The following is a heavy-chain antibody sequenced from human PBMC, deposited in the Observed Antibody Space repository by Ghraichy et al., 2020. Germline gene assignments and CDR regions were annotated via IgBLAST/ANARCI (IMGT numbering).Heavy chain of an antibody. V-gene: IGHV4-59*01. D-gene: IGHD2-2*02. Sequence: SETLSLTCTVSGGSISSYYWSWIRQPPGKGLEWIGYIYYSGSTNYNPSLKSRVTISVDTSKNQFSLKLSSVTAADTAVYYCAGRYCSSTSCYMGQYYYYYYGMDVWGQGTTVTVSS. CDR2: IYYSGST. CDR1: GGSISSYY. CDR3: AGRYCSSTSCYMGQYYYYYYGMDV. J-gene: IGHJ6*02.